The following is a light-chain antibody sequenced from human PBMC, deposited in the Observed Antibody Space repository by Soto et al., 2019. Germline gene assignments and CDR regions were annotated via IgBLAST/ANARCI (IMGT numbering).Light chain of an antibody. V-gene: IGLV2-18*01. CDR2: EVS. Sequence: QSALTQPPSVSGYTGQSVSISCTGTSSDVGNYNRGSWYQQAPGTAPKLMIHEVSNRPSGVPDRLSGSKSGNTASLTISGLQAEDEADYYCSLYAHTNSSVFGTGTKVTVL. J-gene: IGLJ1*01. CDR3: SLYAHTNSSV. CDR1: SSDVGNYNR.